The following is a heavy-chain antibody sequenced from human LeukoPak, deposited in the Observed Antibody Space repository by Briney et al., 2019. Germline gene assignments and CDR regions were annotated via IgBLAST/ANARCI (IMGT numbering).Heavy chain of an antibody. CDR3: ARGRYCSSTSCYWAAYYYYGMDV. CDR2: INHSGST. Sequence: SETLSLACAVYGGSFSGYYWSWIRQPPGKGLEWIGEINHSGSTNYNPSLKSRVTISVDTSKNQFSLKLSSVTAADTAVYYCARGRYCSSTSCYWAAYYYYGMDVWGQGTTVTVSS. V-gene: IGHV4-34*01. J-gene: IGHJ6*02. CDR1: GGSFSGYY. D-gene: IGHD2-2*01.